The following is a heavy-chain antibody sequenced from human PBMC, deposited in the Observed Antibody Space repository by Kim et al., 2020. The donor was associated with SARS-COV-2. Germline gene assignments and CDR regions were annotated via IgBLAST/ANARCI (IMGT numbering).Heavy chain of an antibody. J-gene: IGHJ4*02. CDR1: GGSISSGGYY. Sequence: SETLSLTCTVSGGSISSGGYYWSWIRQHPGKGPEWIGYIYYSGSTYYNPSLKSRVTISVDTSKNQSSLKLSSVTAADTAVYYCARAPGELLPPYYFDYWSQGTLVTVSS. V-gene: IGHV4-31*03. CDR2: IYYSGST. CDR3: ARAPGELLPPYYFDY. D-gene: IGHD3-10*01.